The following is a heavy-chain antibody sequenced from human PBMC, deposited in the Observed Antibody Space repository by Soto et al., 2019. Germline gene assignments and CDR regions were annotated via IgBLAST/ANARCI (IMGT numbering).Heavy chain of an antibody. Sequence: GGSLRLSCAASGFTFSSYAMSWVRQAPGKGLEWVSAISGSGGSTYYADSVKGRFTISRDNSKNKLYLQKNSLRAEDKALYSCAKSSHTNTGSIVSFVSGIYVVVPQSRINWFDPWGQGPLVTVSS. CDR2: ISGSGGST. V-gene: IGHV3-23*01. D-gene: IGHD3-16*01. CDR1: GFTFSSYA. J-gene: IGHJ5*02. CDR3: AKSSHTNTGSIVSFVSGIYVVVPQSRINWFDP.